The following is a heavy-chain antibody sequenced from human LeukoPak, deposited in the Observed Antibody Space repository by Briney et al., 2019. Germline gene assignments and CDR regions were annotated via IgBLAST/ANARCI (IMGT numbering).Heavy chain of an antibody. D-gene: IGHD1-26*01. V-gene: IGHV4-4*07. CDR3: ARENSGSYREFDY. CDR2: ICTSGST. CDR1: GGSISSYY. Sequence: SETLSLTCTVSGGSISSYYWSWIRQPAGKGLEWIRRICTSGSTNYNAPLKSRVSMSVDTSKNQFSLKLSSVTAADTAVFYCARENSGSYREFDYWGQGTLVAVSS. J-gene: IGHJ4*02.